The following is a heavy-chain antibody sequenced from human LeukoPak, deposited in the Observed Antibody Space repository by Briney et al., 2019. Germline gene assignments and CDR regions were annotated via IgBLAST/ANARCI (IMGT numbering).Heavy chain of an antibody. V-gene: IGHV4-4*07. CDR3: ARVGAGTFDY. Sequence: NPSETLSLTCTVSGDSISSYLWSWIRQPAGKGLEWIGRIYASGSANYNPSLKSRVTMSVDTSKNQFSLKLSSVTAADTAVYYCARVGAGTFDYWGQGTLVTVSS. J-gene: IGHJ4*02. D-gene: IGHD4/OR15-4a*01. CDR1: GDSISSYL. CDR2: IYASGSA.